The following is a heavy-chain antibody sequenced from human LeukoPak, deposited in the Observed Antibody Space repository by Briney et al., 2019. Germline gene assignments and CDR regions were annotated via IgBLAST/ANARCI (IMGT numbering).Heavy chain of an antibody. D-gene: IGHD6-19*01. CDR2: IRYDGSNK. CDR3: AKDGTGWPHKFIDY. J-gene: IGHJ4*02. V-gene: IGHV3-30*02. Sequence: PGASLRLSCAASGFTFSSYGMHWVRQAPGKGLEWVAFIRYDGSNKYYADSVKGRFTISRDNSKNTLYLQMNSLRAEDTAVYYCAKDGTGWPHKFIDYWGQGTLVTVSS. CDR1: GFTFSSYG.